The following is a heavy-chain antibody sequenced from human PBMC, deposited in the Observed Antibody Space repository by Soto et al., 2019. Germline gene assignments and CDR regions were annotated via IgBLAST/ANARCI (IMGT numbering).Heavy chain of an antibody. CDR3: TRDYGDYSVSAFDI. CDR2: IWYDGSNK. Sequence: GGSLRLSCAASGFTFSSYGMHWVRQAPGKGLEWVAVIWYDGSNKYYADSVKGRFTISRDNSKNTLYLQMNSLRAEDTAVYYCTRDYGDYSVSAFDIWGQGTMVTVSS. J-gene: IGHJ3*02. D-gene: IGHD4-17*01. V-gene: IGHV3-33*01. CDR1: GFTFSSYG.